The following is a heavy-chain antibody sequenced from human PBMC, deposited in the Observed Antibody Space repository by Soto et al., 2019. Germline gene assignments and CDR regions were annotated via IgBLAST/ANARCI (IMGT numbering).Heavy chain of an antibody. J-gene: IGHJ6*02. CDR1: GYTFTSYY. D-gene: IGHD6-13*01. CDR3: ARVGSSSWYLGGMDV. CDR2: INPSGGST. V-gene: IGHV1-46*01. Sequence: ASVKVSCKASGYTFTSYYMHWVRQAPGQGLEWMGIINPSGGSTSYAQKFQGRVTMTRDTSTSTVNMELSSLRSEDTAVYYCARVGSSSWYLGGMDVWGQGTTVTVSS.